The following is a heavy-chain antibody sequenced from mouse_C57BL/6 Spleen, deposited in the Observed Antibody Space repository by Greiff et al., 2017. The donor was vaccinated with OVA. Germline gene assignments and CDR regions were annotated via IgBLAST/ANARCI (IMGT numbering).Heavy chain of an antibody. V-gene: IGHV1-59*01. CDR2: IDPSDSYT. CDR3: AGYYYGSRGY. J-gene: IGHJ2*01. Sequence: QVQLQQPGAELVRPGTSVKLSCKASGYTFTSYWMHWVKQRPGQGLEWIGVIDPSDSYTNYNQKFKGKATLTVDTSSSTAYMQLSSLPSEDSAVYYCAGYYYGSRGYWGQGTTLTVSS. D-gene: IGHD1-1*01. CDR1: GYTFTSYW.